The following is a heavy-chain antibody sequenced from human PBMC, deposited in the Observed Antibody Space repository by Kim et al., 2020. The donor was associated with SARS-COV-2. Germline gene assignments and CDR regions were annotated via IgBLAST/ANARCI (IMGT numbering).Heavy chain of an antibody. V-gene: IGHV5-51*01. D-gene: IGHD6-19*01. CDR3: ARSCGSGWDRHECGMDV. Sequence: GESLKISCKGSGYSFTSYWIGWVRQMPGKGLEWMGIIYPGDSDTRYSPSFQGQVTISADKSISTAYLQWSSLKASDTAMYYCARSCGSGWDRHECGMDVWGQGTTVTVSS. CDR1: GYSFTSYW. J-gene: IGHJ6*02. CDR2: IYPGDSDT.